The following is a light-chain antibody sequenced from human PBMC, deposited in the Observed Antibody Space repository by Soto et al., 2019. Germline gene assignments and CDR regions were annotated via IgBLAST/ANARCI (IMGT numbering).Light chain of an antibody. J-gene: IGLJ2*01. CDR1: SRDVGGHDY. CDR2: EVN. CDR3: SSYVTGNSLI. Sequence: QSALTQPPSASRSPGQSVTISCTGTSRDVGGHDYVSWYQQHPGKVPKLMIYEVNKRPSGVPDRFSGSKSGNTASLTVSGLQAEDEADYYCSSYVTGNSLIFGGGTKLTVL. V-gene: IGLV2-8*02.